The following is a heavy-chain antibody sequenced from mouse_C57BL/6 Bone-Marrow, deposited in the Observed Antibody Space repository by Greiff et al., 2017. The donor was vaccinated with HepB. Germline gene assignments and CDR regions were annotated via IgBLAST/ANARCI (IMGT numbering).Heavy chain of an antibody. CDR1: GYTFTEYT. CDR3: ARHGEIYYGNWDYAMDY. V-gene: IGHV1-62-2*01. D-gene: IGHD2-1*01. Sequence: QVQLKQSGAELVKPGASVKLSCPASGYTFTEYTIHWVPQRSGQGLEWIGWFYPGSGSIKYNEKFKDKATLTADKSSSTVYLELSRLTSEDSAVYFCARHGEIYYGNWDYAMDYWGQGTSVTVSS. J-gene: IGHJ4*01. CDR2: FYPGSGSI.